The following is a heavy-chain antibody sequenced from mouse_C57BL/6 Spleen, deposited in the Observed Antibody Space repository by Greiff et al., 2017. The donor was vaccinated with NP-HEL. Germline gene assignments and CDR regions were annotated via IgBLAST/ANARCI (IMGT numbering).Heavy chain of an antibody. Sequence: VQLQQSGPELVKPGASVKISCKASGYSFTGYYMNWVKQSPEKSLEWIGEINPSTGGTTYNKKFKAKATLTVDKSSSTAYMQLKSLTSEDSAVDYCARWHYGGTWFAYWGQGTLVTGAA. CDR3: ARWHYGGTWFAY. D-gene: IGHD1-1*01. V-gene: IGHV1-42*01. J-gene: IGHJ3*01. CDR1: GYSFTGYY. CDR2: INPSTGGT.